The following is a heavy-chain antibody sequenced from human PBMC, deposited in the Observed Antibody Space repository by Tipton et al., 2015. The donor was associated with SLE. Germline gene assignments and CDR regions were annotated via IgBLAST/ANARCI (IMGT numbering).Heavy chain of an antibody. J-gene: IGHJ4*02. CDR1: GYSISSGYY. V-gene: IGHV4-38-2*01. CDR2: IYHSGST. CDR3: ARHLDGGNSSYFDY. D-gene: IGHD4-23*01. Sequence: TLSLTCAVSGYSISSGYYWGWIRQPPGKGLEWIGSIYHSGSTNYNPSLKSRVTISVDTSKNQFSLKLSSVTAADTAVYYCARHLDGGNSSYFDYWGQGTLVTVSS.